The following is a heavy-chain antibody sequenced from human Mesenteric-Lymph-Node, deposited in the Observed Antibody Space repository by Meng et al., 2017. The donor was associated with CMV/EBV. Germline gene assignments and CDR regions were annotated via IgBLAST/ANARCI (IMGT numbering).Heavy chain of an antibody. CDR2: MNPNSGNT. J-gene: IGHJ4*02. CDR3: ARALDVHCSGGSCSSWDY. D-gene: IGHD2-15*01. V-gene: IGHV1-8*03. CDR1: GYTFTSYD. Sequence: SVKVSCKASGYTFTSYDINWVRQATGQGLEWMGWMNPNSGNTGYAQKFQGRVTITRNTSISTAYMELSSLRSEDTAVYYCARALDVHCSGGSCSSWDYWGQGTLVTVSS.